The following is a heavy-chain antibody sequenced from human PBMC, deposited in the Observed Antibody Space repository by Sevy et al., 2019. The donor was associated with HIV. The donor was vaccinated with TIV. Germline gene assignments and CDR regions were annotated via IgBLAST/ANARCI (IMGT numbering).Heavy chain of an antibody. CDR1: GGSVSSYF. V-gene: IGHV4-59*02. CDR3: ARESPYIAAAGKYYYYNGMDV. D-gene: IGHD6-13*01. Sequence: SETLSLTCTVSGGSVSSYFWSWIRQPPGKGLEWIGYIYYSGSTDYNPSLKSRFTISLDTSKNQFSRKLSSVTAADTAVDYFARESPYIAAAGKYYYYNGMDVWGQGTTVTVSS. J-gene: IGHJ6*02. CDR2: IYYSGST.